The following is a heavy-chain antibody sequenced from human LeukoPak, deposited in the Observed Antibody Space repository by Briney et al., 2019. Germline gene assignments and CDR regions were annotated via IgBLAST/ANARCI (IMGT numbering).Heavy chain of an antibody. D-gene: IGHD5-18*01. CDR1: GGSISSSSYY. V-gene: IGHV4-39*07. CDR2: IYYSGST. CDR3: ARDGGYGHYDY. Sequence: PSETLSPTCTVSGGSISSSSYYWGWIRQPPGKGLEWIGSIYYSGSTYYNPSLKSRVIISVDTSKSQFSLKLSSVTAADTAVYYCARDGGYGHYDYWGRGTLVTVSS. J-gene: IGHJ4*02.